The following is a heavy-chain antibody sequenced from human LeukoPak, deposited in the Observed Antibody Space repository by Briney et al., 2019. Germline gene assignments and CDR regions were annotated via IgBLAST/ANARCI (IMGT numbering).Heavy chain of an antibody. CDR1: GFSFNNFA. J-gene: IGHJ4*02. V-gene: IGHV3-23*01. Sequence: GSLRLSCAASGFSFNNFAMSWVRQAPGRGLEWVSTISESGNSYYADSVKGRFTMSRDNSKNTLYLQMNSLRAEDTAVYYCAKEPGRKDGYNYVNYFDYWGQGTLVTVSS. CDR3: AKEPGRKDGYNYVNYFDY. CDR2: ISESGNS. D-gene: IGHD5-24*01.